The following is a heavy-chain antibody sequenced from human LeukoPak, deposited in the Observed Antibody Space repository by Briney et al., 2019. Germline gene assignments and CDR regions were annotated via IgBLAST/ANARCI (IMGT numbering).Heavy chain of an antibody. V-gene: IGHV4-39*01. D-gene: IGHD2-2*01. CDR1: GGSISSSSYY. J-gene: IGHJ4*02. Sequence: SETLSLTCTVSGGSISSSSYYWGWIRQPPGKGLEWIGEINHSGSTNYNPSLKSRVTISVDTSKNQFSLKLSSVTAADTAVYYCARQEVYCSSTSCYARGYSYGTFFDYWGQGTLVTVSS. CDR2: INHSGST. CDR3: ARQEVYCSSTSCYARGYSYGTFFDY.